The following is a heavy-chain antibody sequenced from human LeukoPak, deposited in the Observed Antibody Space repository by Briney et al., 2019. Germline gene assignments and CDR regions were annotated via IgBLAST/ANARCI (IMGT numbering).Heavy chain of an antibody. CDR2: ISGSGSGGST. Sequence: GGSLRLSCAASGFTFSSSAMSWVRQAPGKGLEWVSSISGSGSGGSTYYADSVKGRFTISRDNSKNTLYLQMNSLRAEDTAVFYCAKSGYNRFDYWGQGTLVTVSS. J-gene: IGHJ4*02. CDR1: GFTFSSSA. CDR3: AKSGYNRFDY. V-gene: IGHV3-23*01. D-gene: IGHD5-24*01.